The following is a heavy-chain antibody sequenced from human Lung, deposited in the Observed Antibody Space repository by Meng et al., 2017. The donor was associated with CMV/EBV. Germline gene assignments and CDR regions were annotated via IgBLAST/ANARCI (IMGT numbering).Heavy chain of an antibody. D-gene: IGHD3-10*01. V-gene: IGHV1-2*02. CDR1: GYTFTGYN. CDR3: ARLFHTTLGTNYYYGMDV. Sequence: ASVKVSCKAFGYTFTGYNIHWVRQAPGQGLEWMGWINPHSGDTKYSEKFEGRVTLTRDTSISTAYMELSRLRSDDTAVFFCARLFHTTLGTNYYYGMDVWGQGXTVTVSS. CDR2: INPHSGDT. J-gene: IGHJ6*02.